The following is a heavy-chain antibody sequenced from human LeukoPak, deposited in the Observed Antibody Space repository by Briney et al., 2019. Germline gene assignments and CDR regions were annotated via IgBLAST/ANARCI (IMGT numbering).Heavy chain of an antibody. CDR1: GFTFSSYA. J-gene: IGHJ4*02. CDR3: ARGGGFDCSSTSCYPGY. V-gene: IGHV3-30-3*01. Sequence: GGSLRLSCAASGFTFSSYAMHWVRQAPGKGLEWVAVISYDGSNKYYADSVKGRFTISRDNSKNTLYLQMNSLRAEDTAVYYCARGGGFDCSSTSCYPGYWGQGTLVTVSS. CDR2: ISYDGSNK. D-gene: IGHD2-2*01.